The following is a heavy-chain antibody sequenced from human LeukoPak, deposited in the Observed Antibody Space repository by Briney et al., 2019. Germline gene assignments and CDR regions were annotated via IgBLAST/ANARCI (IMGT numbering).Heavy chain of an antibody. J-gene: IGHJ4*02. D-gene: IGHD2-2*02. V-gene: IGHV4-59*11. CDR3: ARGLKRQYRYFDY. CDR2: ISDSGST. CDR1: GGSLSTHH. Sequence: SETLSLTCVVSGGSLSTHHWSWIRQSPGRGLEWIGYISDSGSTNYNPSLKSRVTISVDTSKNQFSLMLSSVTAADTAVYYCARGLKRQYRYFDYWGQGTLVTVSS.